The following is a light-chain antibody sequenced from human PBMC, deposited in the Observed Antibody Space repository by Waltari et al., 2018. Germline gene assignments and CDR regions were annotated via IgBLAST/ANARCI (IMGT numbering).Light chain of an antibody. Sequence: ETTLTQSPAFMSATPRDKVNISCRASQDIDDEMNWYQQKPGEGAIFIIQEATTLVPGIPPRCSGSEYGTDFTLTINNIQSEDIASYFCLEQDNFPTHTFGQGTKLEIK. J-gene: IGKJ2*01. V-gene: IGKV5-2*01. CDR1: QDIDDE. CDR3: LEQDNFPTHT. CDR2: EAT.